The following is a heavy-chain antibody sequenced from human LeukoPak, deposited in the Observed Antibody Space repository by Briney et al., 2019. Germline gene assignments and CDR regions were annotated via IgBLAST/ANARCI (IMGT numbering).Heavy chain of an antibody. CDR1: GGTFSSYA. Sequence: SVKVSCKASGGTFSSYAISWVRQAPGQGLEWMGRIIPILGIANYAQKFQGRVTITADKSTSTAYMELSSLRSEDTAVYYCARLYSGSYYYFDYWGQGTLVTVSS. CDR3: ARLYSGSYYYFDY. J-gene: IGHJ4*02. D-gene: IGHD1-26*01. V-gene: IGHV1-69*04. CDR2: IIPILGIA.